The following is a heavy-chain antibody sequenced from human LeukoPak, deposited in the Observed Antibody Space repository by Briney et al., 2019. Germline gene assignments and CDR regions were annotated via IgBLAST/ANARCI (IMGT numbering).Heavy chain of an antibody. CDR3: ARDPGRTGFDY. D-gene: IGHD1/OR15-1a*01. CDR1: GFTFNNYW. Sequence: GGSLRLSCAASGFTFNNYWMSWVRQAPGKGLEWVANIKQDGSGLYYVESVKGRITISRDNAKNSLYLRMTSLRAEDTAVYYCARDPGRTGFDYWGQGTLVTVSS. J-gene: IGHJ4*02. CDR2: IKQDGSGL. V-gene: IGHV3-7*03.